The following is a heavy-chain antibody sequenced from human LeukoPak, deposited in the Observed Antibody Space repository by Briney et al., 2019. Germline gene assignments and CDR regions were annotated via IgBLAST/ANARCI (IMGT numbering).Heavy chain of an antibody. Sequence: SETLSLTCTVSGGSIGSYYWSWIRQPPGKGLEWIGYIYYSGSTNYNPSLKSRVTISVDTSKNQFSLKLSSVTAADTAVYYCARRGSNYYGSGSSQNWFDPWGQGTLVTVSS. D-gene: IGHD3-10*01. CDR1: GGSIGSYY. CDR2: IYYSGST. J-gene: IGHJ5*02. CDR3: ARRGSNYYGSGSSQNWFDP. V-gene: IGHV4-59*08.